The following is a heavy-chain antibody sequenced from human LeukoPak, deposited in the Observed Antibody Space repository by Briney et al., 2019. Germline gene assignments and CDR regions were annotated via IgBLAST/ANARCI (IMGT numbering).Heavy chain of an antibody. CDR1: GFTFDDYG. CDR2: INWNGGST. J-gene: IGHJ4*02. V-gene: IGHV3-20*04. D-gene: IGHD2-2*01. CDR3: ARDDVVPATAGY. Sequence: PGGYLRLSCAASGFTFDDYGMSWVRQAPGKGLEWVSGINWNGGSTGYADSVKGRFTISRDNAKNSLYLKMNSLRAEDTAVYYCARDDVVPATAGYWGQGTLVTVSS.